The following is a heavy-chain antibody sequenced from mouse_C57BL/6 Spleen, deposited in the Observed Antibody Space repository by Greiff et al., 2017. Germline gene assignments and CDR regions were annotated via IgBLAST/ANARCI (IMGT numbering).Heavy chain of an antibody. CDR3: ARLILRRTMTMDY. CDR2: IYIGNGYT. CDR1: GYTFTSYG. Sequence: VQLQQSGAELVRPGSSVKMSCKTSGYTFTSYGINWVKQRPGQGLEWIGYIYIGNGYTEYNEKFKGKATLTSDTSSSTAYMQRSILTSEDSAIYFCARLILRRTMTMDYWGQGTSVTVSS. J-gene: IGHJ4*01. D-gene: IGHD2-4*01. V-gene: IGHV1-58*01.